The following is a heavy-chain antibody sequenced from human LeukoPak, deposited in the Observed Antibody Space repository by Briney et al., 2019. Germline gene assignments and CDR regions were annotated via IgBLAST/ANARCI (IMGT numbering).Heavy chain of an antibody. Sequence: PGGSLRLSCAASGFTVSSNYMGWVRQAPGKGLEWVSVIYSGGDTYYADSVKGRFTISRDNSKNMIYLEMSSLKAEDPAVYYCAKERSLEIAVAGTIFDYWGQGTLVTVSS. CDR2: IYSGGDT. V-gene: IGHV3-66*01. D-gene: IGHD6-19*01. J-gene: IGHJ4*02. CDR3: AKERSLEIAVAGTIFDY. CDR1: GFTVSSNY.